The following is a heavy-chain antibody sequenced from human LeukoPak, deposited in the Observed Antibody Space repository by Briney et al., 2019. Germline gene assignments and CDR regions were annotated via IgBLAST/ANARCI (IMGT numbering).Heavy chain of an antibody. D-gene: IGHD1-1*01. Sequence: GRSLRLSCAASGFTFSYYTMTWVRQAPGKGLEWVSTINVGDNTYYADSVKARFTISRDNSKNTLSLQMNSLRAGDTAVYYCASWGTQGMYKFDHWGQGTLVTVSS. CDR2: INVGDNT. V-gene: IGHV3-23*01. J-gene: IGHJ4*02. CDR1: GFTFSYYT. CDR3: ASWGTQGMYKFDH.